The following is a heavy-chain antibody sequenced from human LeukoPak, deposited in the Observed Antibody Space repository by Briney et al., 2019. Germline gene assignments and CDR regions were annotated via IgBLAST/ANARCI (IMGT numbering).Heavy chain of an antibody. V-gene: IGHV4-59*01. CDR2: IYYSGST. CDR1: GGSISSYY. D-gene: IGHD5-24*01. Sequence: SETLSLTCTVSGGSISSYYWSWIRQPPGKGLEWIGYIYYSGSTNYNPSLKSRVTISVDTSKNQFSLKLSSVTAADTAVYYCARGPDGYNNYFGYWGQGTLVTVSS. J-gene: IGHJ4*02. CDR3: ARGPDGYNNYFGY.